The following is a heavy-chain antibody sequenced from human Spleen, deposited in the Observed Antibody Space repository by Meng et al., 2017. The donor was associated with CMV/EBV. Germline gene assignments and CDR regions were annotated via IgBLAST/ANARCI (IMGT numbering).Heavy chain of an antibody. Sequence: EVQLVESXXGLVQXGGSLRLSLAASGFTFSRYWMHWVRQAPVKGLVWVSRINEDGSSRSYADFAQGRFIISRDNAKNTLYLQINNLRADDTAVYYCASGVAENLGWEMGDWGQGILVTVSS. D-gene: IGHD1-14*01. J-gene: IGHJ4*02. CDR1: GFTFSRYW. CDR3: ASGVAENLGWEMGD. CDR2: INEDGSSR. V-gene: IGHV3-74*01.